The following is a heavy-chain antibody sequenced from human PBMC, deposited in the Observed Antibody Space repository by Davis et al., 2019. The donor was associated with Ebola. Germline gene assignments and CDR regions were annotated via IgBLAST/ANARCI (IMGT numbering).Heavy chain of an antibody. CDR3: AELHSSSSHI. J-gene: IGHJ4*02. Sequence: GESLKISCAASGFTFSSYGMHWVRQAPGKGLEWVAVIWYDGSNKYYADSVRGRFTISRDNSTNTLYLQMNSLRAEDTALYYCAELHSSSSHIWGQGTLVTVSS. CDR2: IWYDGSNK. CDR1: GFTFSSYG. V-gene: IGHV3-33*06. D-gene: IGHD6-6*01.